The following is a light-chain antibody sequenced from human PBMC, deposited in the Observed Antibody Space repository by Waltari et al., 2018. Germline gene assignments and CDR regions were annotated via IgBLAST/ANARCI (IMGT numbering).Light chain of an antibody. CDR3: QQYDDWPPRFT. CDR1: QTVSRN. Sequence: RVMTQSPATLSVSPGESAILSSRASQTVSRNLAWYQQKPVQAPRLLIYGASTRVTGTPARFSGRGSGTEFTLTISSLQSEDLAVYYCQQYDDWPPRFTFGPGTKVDFK. V-gene: IGKV3-15*01. CDR2: GAS. J-gene: IGKJ3*01.